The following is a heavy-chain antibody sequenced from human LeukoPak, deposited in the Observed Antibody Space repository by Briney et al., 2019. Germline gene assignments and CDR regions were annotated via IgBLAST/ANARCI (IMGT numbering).Heavy chain of an antibody. D-gene: IGHD1-26*01. CDR3: ASIVGALDY. J-gene: IGHJ4*02. V-gene: IGHV3-74*01. Sequence: GGPLRLSCAASGFTFSSYWMHWVRQAPGKGPVWVSRINSDGSSTSYADSVKGRFTISRDNAKNTLYLQMNSLRAEDTAVYYCASIVGALDYWGQGTLVTVSS. CDR1: GFTFSSYW. CDR2: INSDGSST.